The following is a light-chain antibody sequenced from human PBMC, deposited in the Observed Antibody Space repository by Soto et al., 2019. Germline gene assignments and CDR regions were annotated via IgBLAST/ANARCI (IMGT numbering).Light chain of an antibody. CDR3: QHYNSYSEA. CDR1: QSVSNNY. Sequence: EIVLTQSPGTLSLSPGERATLSCRASQSVSNNYLAWYQQKPGQAPRLLIYGASTRATGSPDRFSGGGSGTDFTLTISSLQPDDFATYYCQHYNSYSEAFGQGTKVDIK. J-gene: IGKJ1*01. V-gene: IGKV3-20*01. CDR2: GAS.